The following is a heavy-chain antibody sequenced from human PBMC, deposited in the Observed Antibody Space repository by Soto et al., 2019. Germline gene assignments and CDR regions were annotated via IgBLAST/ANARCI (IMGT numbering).Heavy chain of an antibody. D-gene: IGHD4-17*01. CDR2: IKQDGSEK. CDR1: GFTFSSYW. V-gene: IGHV3-7*01. Sequence: GGSLRLSCAASGFTFSSYWMSWVRQAPGKGLEWVANIKQDGSEKYYVDSVKGRFTISRDNAKNSLYLQMNSLRAEDTAVYYCARESYGDYVSYYYYYMDVWGKGTTVTVSS. J-gene: IGHJ6*03. CDR3: ARESYGDYVSYYYYYMDV.